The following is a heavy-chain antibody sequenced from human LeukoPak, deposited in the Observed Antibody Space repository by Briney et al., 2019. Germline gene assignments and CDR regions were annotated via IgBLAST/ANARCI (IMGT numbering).Heavy chain of an antibody. CDR1: GFTFSSYA. J-gene: IGHJ4*02. D-gene: IGHD6-13*01. V-gene: IGHV3-30-3*01. Sequence: GGSLRPSCAASGFTFSSYAMHWVRQAPGKGLEWVAVISYDGSNKYYADSVKGRFTISRDNSKNTLYLQMNSLRAEDTAVYYCARDTQLVSYYFDYWGQGTLVTVSS. CDR3: ARDTQLVSYYFDY. CDR2: ISYDGSNK.